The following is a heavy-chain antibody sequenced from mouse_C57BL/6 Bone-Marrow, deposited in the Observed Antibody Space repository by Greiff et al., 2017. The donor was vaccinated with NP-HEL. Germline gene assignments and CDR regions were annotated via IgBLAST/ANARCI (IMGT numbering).Heavy chain of an antibody. D-gene: IGHD2-3*01. CDR1: GFTFSDYG. CDR2: ISSGSSTI. Sequence: LVESGGGLVKPGGSLKLSCAASGFTFSDYGMHWVRQAPEKGLEWVAYISSGSSTIYYADTVKGRFTISRDNAKNTLFLQMTSLRSEDTAMYYCASDGYYSFDYWGQGTTLTVSS. J-gene: IGHJ2*01. CDR3: ASDGYYSFDY. V-gene: IGHV5-17*01.